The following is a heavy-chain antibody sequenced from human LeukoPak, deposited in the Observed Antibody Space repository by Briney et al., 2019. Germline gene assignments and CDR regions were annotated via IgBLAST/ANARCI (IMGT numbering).Heavy chain of an antibody. V-gene: IGHV1-46*03. D-gene: IGHD6-19*01. Sequence: GASVKVSCKASGYTFTSYYMHWVRQASGQGLEWMGIINPSGGSTSYAQKFQGRVTMTRDTSTSTVYMELSSLRSEDTAVYYCARVSPLKIIAVADADDYWGQGTLVTVSS. CDR1: GYTFTSYY. CDR2: INPSGGST. J-gene: IGHJ4*02. CDR3: ARVSPLKIIAVADADDY.